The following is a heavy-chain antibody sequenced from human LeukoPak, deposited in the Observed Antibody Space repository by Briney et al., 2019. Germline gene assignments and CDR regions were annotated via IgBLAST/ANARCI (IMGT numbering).Heavy chain of an antibody. J-gene: IGHJ6*03. CDR1: GYTFTSYY. V-gene: IGHV1-46*01. D-gene: IGHD1-7*01. CDR2: INPSGGST. CDR3: ARLPVSNWNYELGHYYMDV. Sequence: ASVKVSCKASGYTFTSYYMHWVRQAPGQGLEWMGIINPSGGSTSYAQKFQGRVTMTRDTSTSTAYMELSSLRSEDTAVYYCARLPVSNWNYELGHYYMDVWGKGTTVTVSS.